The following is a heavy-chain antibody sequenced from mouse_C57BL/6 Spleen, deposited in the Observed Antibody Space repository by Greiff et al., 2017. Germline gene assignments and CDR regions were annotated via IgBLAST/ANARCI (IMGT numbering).Heavy chain of an antibody. CDR1: GFTFSSYT. Sequence: VKVVESGGGLVKPGGSLKLSCAASGFTFSSYTMSWVRQTPEKRLEWVATISGGGGNTYYPDSVKGRFTISRDNAKNTLYLQMSSLRSEDTALYYCARGAPSFDYWGQGTTLTVSS. V-gene: IGHV5-9*01. CDR3: ARGAPSFDY. J-gene: IGHJ2*01. CDR2: ISGGGGNT.